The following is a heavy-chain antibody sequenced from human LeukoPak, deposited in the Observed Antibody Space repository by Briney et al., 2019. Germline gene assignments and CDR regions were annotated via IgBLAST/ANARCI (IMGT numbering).Heavy chain of an antibody. CDR3: ARDAYEYYYDSTDYYYGMDV. Sequence: GASVKVSCKASGYTFTSYGISWVRQAPGQGLEWMGWISAYNGNTNYAQKLQGRVTMTTDTSTSTAYMELRSLRSDDTAVYYCARDAYEYYYDSTDYYYGMDVWGQGTTVTVSS. J-gene: IGHJ6*02. CDR1: GYTFTSYG. CDR2: ISAYNGNT. D-gene: IGHD3-22*01. V-gene: IGHV1-18*01.